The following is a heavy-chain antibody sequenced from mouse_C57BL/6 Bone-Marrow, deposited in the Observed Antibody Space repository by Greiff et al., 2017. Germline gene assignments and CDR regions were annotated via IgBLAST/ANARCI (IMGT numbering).Heavy chain of an antibody. D-gene: IGHD1-1*01. Sequence: EVQLVESGGDLVKPGGSLKLSCAASGFTFSSYGMSWVRQTPDKRLEWVATISSGGSYTYYPDSVKGRFTISRDNAKNTLYLQRSSLKSEDTAMYYCARRGVVATPYWYFDVWGTGTTVTVSS. CDR2: ISSGGSYT. CDR3: ARRGVVATPYWYFDV. J-gene: IGHJ1*03. CDR1: GFTFSSYG. V-gene: IGHV5-6*01.